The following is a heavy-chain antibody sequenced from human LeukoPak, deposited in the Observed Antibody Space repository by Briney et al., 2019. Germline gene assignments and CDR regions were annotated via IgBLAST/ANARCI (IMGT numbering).Heavy chain of an antibody. CDR1: GGSFSGYY. Sequence: SETLSLTCAVYGGSFSGYYWSWIRQPPGKGLEWIGEINHSGSTNYNPSLKSRVTISVDTSKNQFSLKLSSVTAADTAVYYCARGVGYYDILSGPDYFDYWGQGTLVTVSS. J-gene: IGHJ4*02. D-gene: IGHD3-9*01. V-gene: IGHV4-34*01. CDR2: INHSGST. CDR3: ARGVGYYDILSGPDYFDY.